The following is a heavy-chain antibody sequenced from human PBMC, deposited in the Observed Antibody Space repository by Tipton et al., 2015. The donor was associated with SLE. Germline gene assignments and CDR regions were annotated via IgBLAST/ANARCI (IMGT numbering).Heavy chain of an antibody. J-gene: IGHJ4*02. V-gene: IGHV3-49*04. CDR2: IRSKAYGGTT. Sequence: QLVQSGGRVVQPGGSLRLSCTASGFTFGDYAMNWVRQAPGKGLEWVGFIRSKAYGGTTEYAASVKGRFSISRDDSKSIAYLQMNSLKTEDTAVYYCTRDGDSSGWYEGVDYWGQGTLVTVSS. CDR3: TRDGDSSGWYEGVDY. CDR1: GFTFGDYA. D-gene: IGHD6-19*01.